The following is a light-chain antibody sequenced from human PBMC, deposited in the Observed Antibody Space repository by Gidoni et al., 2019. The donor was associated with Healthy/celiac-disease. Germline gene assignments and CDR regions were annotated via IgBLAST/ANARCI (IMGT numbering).Light chain of an antibody. Sequence: ELVLTPPPVTLSLSPGERATLSCRASLSVSISYLAWYQQKPGQAPRLLIYGAASRATGIPDRFRGSGSGTDFTLTISRLEPEDFAVYYCQQYGSSVPFGQGTRLEIK. CDR2: GAA. V-gene: IGKV3-20*01. J-gene: IGKJ5*01. CDR3: QQYGSSVP. CDR1: LSVSISY.